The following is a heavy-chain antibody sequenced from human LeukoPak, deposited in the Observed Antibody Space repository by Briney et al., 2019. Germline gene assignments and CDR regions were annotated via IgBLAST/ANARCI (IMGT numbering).Heavy chain of an antibody. Sequence: SESLSLTCTVSGGSISSYYWCWIRQPPGKGLAWIGYISYSGSTNYNPSLKSRVTISVDKSKKPFSLKLSSVCAADTAVYYCARASGLLRFLEWLPVYFDYWGQGTLVTVSS. D-gene: IGHD3-3*01. CDR2: ISYSGST. CDR1: GGSISSYY. V-gene: IGHV4-59*01. CDR3: ARASGLLRFLEWLPVYFDY. J-gene: IGHJ4*02.